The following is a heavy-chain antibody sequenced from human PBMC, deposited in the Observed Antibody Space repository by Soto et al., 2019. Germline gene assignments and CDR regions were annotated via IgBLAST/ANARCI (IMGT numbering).Heavy chain of an antibody. Sequence: EVQLVESGGGLVKPGGSLRLSCAASGFTFSSYSMNWVRQAPGKGLEWVSYISSSSSTIYYADSVKGRFTISRDNAKNSLSLQMNSLRAEDTAVYYCARAPLGYCSGGSCYPPDYWGQGTLVTVSS. CDR1: GFTFSSYS. CDR3: ARAPLGYCSGGSCYPPDY. D-gene: IGHD2-15*01. CDR2: ISSSSSTI. J-gene: IGHJ4*02. V-gene: IGHV3-48*01.